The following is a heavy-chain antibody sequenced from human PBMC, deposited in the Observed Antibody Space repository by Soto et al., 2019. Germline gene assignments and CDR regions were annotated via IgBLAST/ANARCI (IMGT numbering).Heavy chain of an antibody. Sequence: EVQLLESGGGLVQPGGSLRLSCAASGFTFSSYAMSWVRQAPGKGLEWVSAISGSADSTYYADSVKGRFTISRDNSKNTLYLQMSSLRAGDTAVYYCARRSSGWYFDYWGQGTLVTVSS. CDR2: ISGSADST. CDR3: ARRSSGWYFDY. J-gene: IGHJ4*02. D-gene: IGHD6-19*01. V-gene: IGHV3-23*01. CDR1: GFTFSSYA.